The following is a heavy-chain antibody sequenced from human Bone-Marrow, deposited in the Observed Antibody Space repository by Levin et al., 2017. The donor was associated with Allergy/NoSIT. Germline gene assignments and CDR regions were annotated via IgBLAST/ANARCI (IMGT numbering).Heavy chain of an antibody. J-gene: IGHJ4*02. CDR3: ARDHPPSPGGSGGDCHVQGFDF. Sequence: GGSLRLSCAASGFTFFTYAMSWVRQAPGKGLEWVSRIDENGDKIYYVDSVKGRFTVSRVNSKNTLYLQMDSLRAEDTAIYYCARDHPPSPGGSGGDCHVQGFDFWGQGTLVSVSS. CDR2: IDENGDKI. D-gene: IGHD2-21*01. V-gene: IGHV3-23*01. CDR1: GFTFFTYA.